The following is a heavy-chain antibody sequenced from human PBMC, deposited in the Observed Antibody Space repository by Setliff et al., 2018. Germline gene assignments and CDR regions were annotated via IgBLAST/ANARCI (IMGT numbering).Heavy chain of an antibody. CDR1: GGTFSNYG. Sequence: SVKVSCKASGGTFSNYGVSWVRQAPGQGLEWMGGTIPIFGTTDYSQKFQGRVTIITDESTNTAFMQMNSLKVEDTAVYHCITDDRGHPWGHWGQGTLVTVSS. CDR3: ITDDRGHPWGH. J-gene: IGHJ4*02. D-gene: IGHD3-16*01. V-gene: IGHV1-69*05. CDR2: TIPIFGTT.